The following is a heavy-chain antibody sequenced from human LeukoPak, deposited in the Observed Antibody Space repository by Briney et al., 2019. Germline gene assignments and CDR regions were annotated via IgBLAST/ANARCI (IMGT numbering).Heavy chain of an antibody. D-gene: IGHD2-21*02. CDR3: ASGGGGGGGDLDY. CDR2: IYYSGST. J-gene: IGHJ4*02. CDR1: GGSISSSSYY. V-gene: IGHV4-39*01. Sequence: SETLSLTCTVSGGSISSSSYYWGWIRQPPGKGLEWIGSIYYSGSTYCNPSLKSRVTISVDTSKNQFSLKLSSVTAADTAVYYWASGGGGGGGDLDYWGRGTLFTVS.